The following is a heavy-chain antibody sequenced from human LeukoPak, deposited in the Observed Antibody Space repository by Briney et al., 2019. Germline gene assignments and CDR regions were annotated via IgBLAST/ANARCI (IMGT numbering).Heavy chain of an antibody. CDR1: GGTFSSYA. CDR3: ARQGYSGHSQGAADY. V-gene: IGHV1-69*06. D-gene: IGHD4-23*01. CDR2: IIPIFGTA. J-gene: IGHJ4*02. Sequence: SAKVSCKASGGTFSSYAISWVRQAPGQGLEWMGGIIPIFGTANYAQKFQGRVTITADKSTSTAYMELSSLRSEDTAVYYCARQGYSGHSQGAADYWGQGTLVTVSS.